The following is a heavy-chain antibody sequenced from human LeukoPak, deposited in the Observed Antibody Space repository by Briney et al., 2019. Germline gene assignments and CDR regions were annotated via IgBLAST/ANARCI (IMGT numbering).Heavy chain of an antibody. V-gene: IGHV1-69*01. CDR3: AREDTAMDPEGFDY. J-gene: IGHJ4*02. CDR2: IIPIFGTA. CDR1: GGTFSSYA. Sequence: EASVKVSCKASGGTFSSYAISWVRQAPGQGLEWMGGIIPIFGTANYAQKFQGRVTITADESTSTAYMELSSLRSEDTAVYYCAREDTAMDPEGFDYWGQGTLVTVSS. D-gene: IGHD5-18*01.